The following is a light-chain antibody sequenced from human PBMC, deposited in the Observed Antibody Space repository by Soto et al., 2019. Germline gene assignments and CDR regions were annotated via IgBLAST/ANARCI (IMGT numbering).Light chain of an antibody. CDR1: QSITIY. V-gene: IGKV1-39*01. J-gene: IGKJ1*01. CDR3: QQTYTAPRT. CDR2: GAS. Sequence: DIQMTQSPSSLSASVGDRVTITCRASQSITIYLNWYQQQPGKAPRLLIYGASTLQTGVPSRFWGSGSMTHFTLTISDLQPEDFATYYCQQTYTAPRTLGQGTKVDI.